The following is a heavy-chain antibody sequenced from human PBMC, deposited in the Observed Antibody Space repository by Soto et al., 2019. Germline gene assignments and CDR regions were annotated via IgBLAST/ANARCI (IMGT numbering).Heavy chain of an antibody. V-gene: IGHV3-53*01. J-gene: IGHJ4*02. CDR1: GFSVSTNY. CDR3: ARGSGSLYYFDF. CDR2: IYSGGST. D-gene: IGHD1-26*01. Sequence: GGSLRFSCAASGFSVSTNYMTWVRQAPGKGLEWVSVIYSGGSTYYADSVKGRFTISRDNSKNTLHLQMNSLRAEDTAVYYCARGSGSLYYFDFWGRGTLVTVSS.